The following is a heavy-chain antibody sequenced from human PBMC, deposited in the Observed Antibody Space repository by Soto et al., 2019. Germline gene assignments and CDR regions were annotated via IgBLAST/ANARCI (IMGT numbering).Heavy chain of an antibody. D-gene: IGHD2-21*02. J-gene: IGHJ4*02. CDR1: GYTFTSYA. V-gene: IGHV1-3*01. CDR2: INAGNGNT. CDR3: ARSIVVVTALDY. Sequence: ASVKVSFKASGYTFTSYAMPWVLQAPGQRLEWMGWINAGNGNTKYSQKFQGRVTITRDTSASTAYMELSSLRSEDTAVYYCARSIVVVTALDYWGQGTLVTVSS.